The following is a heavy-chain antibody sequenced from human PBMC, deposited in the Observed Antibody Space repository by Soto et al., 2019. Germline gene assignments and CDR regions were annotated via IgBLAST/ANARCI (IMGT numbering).Heavy chain of an antibody. J-gene: IGHJ4*02. D-gene: IGHD1-26*01. CDR1: GFTFSSYS. V-gene: IGHV3-48*02. CDR3: ARGGATPLDY. Sequence: EVQLVESGGNLVQPGGSLRLSCAASGFTFSSYSMNWVRQAPGKGLEWVSYISLGSGTIYYADSVKGRFTISRDNAKNSLYLQMNSLRDEDTAVYYCARGGATPLDYWGQGTLVTVSS. CDR2: ISLGSGTI.